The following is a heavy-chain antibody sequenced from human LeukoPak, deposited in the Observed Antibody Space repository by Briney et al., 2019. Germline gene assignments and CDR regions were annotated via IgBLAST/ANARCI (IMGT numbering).Heavy chain of an antibody. V-gene: IGHV3-7*03. CDR1: GFMFSSNW. CDR3: AKEAY. Sequence: GGSLRLSCAASGFMFSSNWMSWVRLAPGKGLEWVANIKEDGTETYYVDSVKGRFTISRDNAKNSLYLQMNSLRVEDTAVYYCAKEAYWGQGTLVTVSS. CDR2: IKEDGTET. J-gene: IGHJ4*02.